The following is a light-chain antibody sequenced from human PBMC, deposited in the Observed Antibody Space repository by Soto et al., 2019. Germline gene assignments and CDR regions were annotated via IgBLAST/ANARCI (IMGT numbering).Light chain of an antibody. CDR2: DAS. CDR3: QQYNSYWT. J-gene: IGKJ1*01. Sequence: DIQMTQSPSTLSASVGDRVTITCRASQSISSWLAWYQQKPGKAPKLLIYDASSLESGVPSRFSGSGSGTEFTLTISSLQPDDFATSYCQQYNSYWTFGQGTKVPIK. CDR1: QSISSW. V-gene: IGKV1-5*01.